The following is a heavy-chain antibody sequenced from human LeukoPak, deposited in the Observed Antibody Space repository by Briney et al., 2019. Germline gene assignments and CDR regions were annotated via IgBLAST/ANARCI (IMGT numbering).Heavy chain of an antibody. Sequence: GASLRLSCAGSRIAFRGYALSWVRQAPAKGLEWVSVRNGGDDRTYYADYVKGRFTISRDNSNNTLFLQINSLRVEDTAVYFCARKPLQPPWFFLDVWGQGTTVSVSS. CDR3: ARKPLQPPWFFLDV. V-gene: IGHV3-23*01. CDR2: RNGGDDRT. J-gene: IGHJ6*02. D-gene: IGHD4-11*01. CDR1: RIAFRGYA.